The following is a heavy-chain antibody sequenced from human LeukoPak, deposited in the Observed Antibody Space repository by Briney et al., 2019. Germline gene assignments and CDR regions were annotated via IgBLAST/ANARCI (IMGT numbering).Heavy chain of an antibody. V-gene: IGHV1-46*01. CDR1: GYTFTSYY. Sequence: GESLKISCKGSGYTFTSYYMHWVRQAPGQGLEWMGIINPSGGSTSYAQKFQGRVTMTRDTSTSTVYMELSSLRSEDTAVYYCARAEVGSSLFDYWGQGTLVTVSS. D-gene: IGHD2-2*01. J-gene: IGHJ4*02. CDR3: ARAEVGSSLFDY. CDR2: INPSGGST.